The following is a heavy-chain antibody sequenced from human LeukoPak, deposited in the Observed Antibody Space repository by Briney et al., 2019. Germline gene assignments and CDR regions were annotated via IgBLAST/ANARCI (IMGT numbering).Heavy chain of an antibody. CDR1: GFTSSSYA. CDR3: AKDLSSSWQIDY. CDR2: ITGSSDKT. J-gene: IGHJ4*02. D-gene: IGHD6-13*01. V-gene: IGHV3-23*01. Sequence: GGSLRLSCATSGFTSSSYAMNWVRQAPGKGLEWVSGITGSSDKTFYADSVKGRFTISRGSSKNTMYLQMNSLRGEDSAVYYCAKDLSSSWQIDYWGQGTLVTVSS.